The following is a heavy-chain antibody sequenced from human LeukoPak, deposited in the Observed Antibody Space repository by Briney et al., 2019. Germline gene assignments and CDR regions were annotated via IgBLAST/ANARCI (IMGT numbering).Heavy chain of an antibody. CDR3: ARDAAGESSGWYADWYFDL. CDR1: GFTFSSYS. V-gene: IGHV3-21*01. D-gene: IGHD6-19*01. J-gene: IGHJ2*01. Sequence: PGGSLRLSCAASGFTFSSYSMNWVRQAPGKGLEWVSSISGSSSYIYYADSVKGRFTISRDNAKNSLYLQMNSLRAEDTAVYYCARDAAGESSGWYADWYFDLWGRGTLVTVSS. CDR2: ISGSSSYI.